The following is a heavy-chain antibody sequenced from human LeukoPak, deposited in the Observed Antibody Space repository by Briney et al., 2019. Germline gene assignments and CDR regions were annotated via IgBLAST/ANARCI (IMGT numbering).Heavy chain of an antibody. CDR3: ARDPGAFPYFFES. J-gene: IGHJ4*02. Sequence: GGALRLSCAASGFTFNKHALTWVRQTPGKGLECVSAISGDGISPYYTDSVKGRFIISIDNSKNTLYLQMNGLRVEDTAVYYCARDPGAFPYFFESWGQETLVTVSS. CDR2: ISGDGISP. CDR1: GFTFNKHA. V-gene: IGHV3-23*01. D-gene: IGHD4/OR15-4a*01.